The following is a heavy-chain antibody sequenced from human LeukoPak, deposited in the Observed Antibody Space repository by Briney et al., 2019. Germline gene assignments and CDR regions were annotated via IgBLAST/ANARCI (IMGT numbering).Heavy chain of an antibody. D-gene: IGHD1-26*01. J-gene: IGHJ4*02. Sequence: PSETLSLTRTVSGGSISSGGYYWSWIRQHPGKGLEWIGYIYYSGSTYYNPSLKSRVTISVDTSKNQFSLKLSSVTAADTAVYYCARVHVGSFDYWGQGTLVTVSS. CDR1: GGSISSGGYY. CDR2: IYYSGST. CDR3: ARVHVGSFDY. V-gene: IGHV4-31*03.